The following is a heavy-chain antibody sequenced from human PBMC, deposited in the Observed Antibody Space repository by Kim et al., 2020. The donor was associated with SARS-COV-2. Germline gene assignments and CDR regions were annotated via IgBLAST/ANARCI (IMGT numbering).Heavy chain of an antibody. CDR2: FDPEDGET. CDR1: GYTLTELS. Sequence: ASVKVSCKVSGYTLTELSMHWVRQAPGKGLEWMGGFDPEDGETIYAQKFQGRVTMTEDTSTDTAYMELSSLRSEDTAVYYCATGGGDYYDSSGLFDYWGQGTLVTVSS. D-gene: IGHD3-22*01. CDR3: ATGGGDYYDSSGLFDY. V-gene: IGHV1-24*01. J-gene: IGHJ4*02.